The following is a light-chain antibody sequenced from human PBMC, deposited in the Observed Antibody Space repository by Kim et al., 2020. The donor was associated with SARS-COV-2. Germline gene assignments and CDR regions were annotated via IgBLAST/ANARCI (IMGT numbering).Light chain of an antibody. CDR1: KLGTKF. Sequence: SYELTQPPSVSLSPGQTASIDCSGDKLGTKFVHWYQQKSGQSPALVIYQTARRPSGTPERFSGSLSGNTATLTIRGTQAMDEADYFCQAWDDTSAVFGGGTQLTVL. V-gene: IGLV3-1*01. CDR2: QTA. CDR3: QAWDDTSAV. J-gene: IGLJ7*01.